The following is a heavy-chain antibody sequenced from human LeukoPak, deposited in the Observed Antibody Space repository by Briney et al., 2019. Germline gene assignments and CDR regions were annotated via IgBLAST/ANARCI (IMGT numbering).Heavy chain of an antibody. Sequence: GGSLRLSCAASGTTFDTDYMTWVRQTPEKGLEWVANINQDGSVTNYVDSVKGRFTISRDNAKKSLYLQMNSLRVEDTAVYYCASAAGWESAYWGQGTLVTASS. CDR2: INQDGSVT. D-gene: IGHD1-26*01. CDR3: ASAAGWESAY. CDR1: GTTFDTDY. J-gene: IGHJ4*02. V-gene: IGHV3-7*01.